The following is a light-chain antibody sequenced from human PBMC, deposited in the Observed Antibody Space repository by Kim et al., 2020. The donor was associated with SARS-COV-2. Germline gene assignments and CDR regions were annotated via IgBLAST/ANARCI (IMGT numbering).Light chain of an antibody. V-gene: IGKV3-20*01. J-gene: IGKJ1*01. CDR2: GAS. CDR3: QQYSMSPRT. CDR1: QSVNSNH. Sequence: EIVLTQSPGTLSLSPGERATLSCRASQSVNSNHLAWYQQKPGQAPRLLIYGASSRATGIPERFSGSGSGTDFTRTISRLEPEDFAVYYCQQYSMSPRTFRQGAKVYIK.